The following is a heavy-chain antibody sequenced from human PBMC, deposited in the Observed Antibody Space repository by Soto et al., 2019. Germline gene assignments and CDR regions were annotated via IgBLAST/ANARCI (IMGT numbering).Heavy chain of an antibody. Sequence: GGSLRLSCAASGFTFSSYAMSWVRQAPGKGLEWVSAISGSGGSTYYADSVKGRFTISRDNSKNTLYLQMNSLRAEDPAVYYCAKGRKIAAVGCFSGPADAFDIWGQGTMVTVS. D-gene: IGHD6-13*01. J-gene: IGHJ3*02. CDR3: AKGRKIAAVGCFSGPADAFDI. CDR1: GFTFSSYA. CDR2: ISGSGGST. V-gene: IGHV3-23*01.